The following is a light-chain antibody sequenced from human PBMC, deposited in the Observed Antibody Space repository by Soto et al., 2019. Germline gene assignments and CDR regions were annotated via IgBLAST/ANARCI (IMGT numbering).Light chain of an antibody. Sequence: QSVLTQPRSVSGSPGQSVAISCTGTSSDVGVYNYVSCYQQYPGKAPKIMIYDVSKRPSGVPDRFSGSKSDNTASLTISGLQAEDEADYSCCSYAGSYTFVFGIGTKVT. J-gene: IGLJ1*01. CDR2: DVS. CDR3: CSYAGSYTFV. V-gene: IGLV2-11*01. CDR1: SSDVGVYNY.